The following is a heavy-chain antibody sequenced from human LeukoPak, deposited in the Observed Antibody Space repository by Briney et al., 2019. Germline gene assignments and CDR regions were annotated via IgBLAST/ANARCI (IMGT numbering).Heavy chain of an antibody. J-gene: IGHJ3*02. Sequence: QSGRSLRLSCAASGFTFDDYAMHGVRQAPGKGLEWVSGISWNSGSIGYADSVKGRFTISRDNAKNSLYLQMNSLRAEDTALYYCAKDIADDILTGYYTPRAFDIWGQGAMVTVSS. CDR2: ISWNSGSI. CDR3: AKDIADDILTGYYTPRAFDI. CDR1: GFTFDDYA. V-gene: IGHV3-9*01. D-gene: IGHD3-9*01.